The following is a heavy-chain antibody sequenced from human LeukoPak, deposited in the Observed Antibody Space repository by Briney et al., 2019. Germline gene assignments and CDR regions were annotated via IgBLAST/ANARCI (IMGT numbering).Heavy chain of an antibody. Sequence: GGSLRLSCAASGFTFSSYAMHWVRQAPGKGLEWVAVISYDGSNKYYADSVKGRFTISRDNAKNSLYLQMNSLRAEDTAVYYCARIAGVPLINWFDPWGQGTLVTVSS. D-gene: IGHD3-10*01. V-gene: IGHV3-30*04. J-gene: IGHJ5*02. CDR2: ISYDGSNK. CDR3: ARIAGVPLINWFDP. CDR1: GFTFSSYA.